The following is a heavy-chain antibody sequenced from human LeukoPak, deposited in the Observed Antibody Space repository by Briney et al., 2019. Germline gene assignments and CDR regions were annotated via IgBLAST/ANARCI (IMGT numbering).Heavy chain of an antibody. V-gene: IGHV3-23*01. CDR1: GFSFSSFA. Sequence: GGSLRLSCAASGFSFSSFAMTWVRQSPGKGLEWVSGISGSGDGTYYVDSVRGRFTISRDNSRNMLYLQMNSLRVEDTAVYYCAKDPNGDYIGTFDIWGQGTMVTVSS. CDR3: AKDPNGDYIGTFDI. D-gene: IGHD4-17*01. J-gene: IGHJ3*02. CDR2: ISGSGDGT.